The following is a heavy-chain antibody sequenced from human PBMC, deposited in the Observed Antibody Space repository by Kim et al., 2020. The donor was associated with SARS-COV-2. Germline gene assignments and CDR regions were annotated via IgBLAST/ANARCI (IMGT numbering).Heavy chain of an antibody. CDR1: GGSISSYY. V-gene: IGHV4-59*01. CDR3: ARRAFGPLNSGSYYRSSEAFDI. Sequence: SETLSLTCTVSGGSISSYYWSWIRQPPGKGLEWIGYIYYSGSTNYNPSLKSRVTISVDTSKNQFSLKVSSVTAADTAVYYCARRAFGPLNSGSYYRSSEAFDIWGQGTMVTVSS. D-gene: IGHD3-10*01. CDR2: IYYSGST. J-gene: IGHJ3*02.